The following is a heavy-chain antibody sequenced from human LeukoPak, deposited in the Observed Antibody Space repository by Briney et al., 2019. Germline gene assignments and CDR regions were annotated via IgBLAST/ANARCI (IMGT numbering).Heavy chain of an antibody. CDR1: GYTFTNYG. D-gene: IGHD6-13*01. J-gene: IGHJ3*02. Sequence: ASVKVSCKASGYTFTNYGISWVRQAPGQGLEWMGWISAYNGNTNYAQKLQDRVTMTTDTSTSTAYMELRSLRSEDTAVYYCATTSSSWYRDAFDIWGQGTMVTVSS. CDR2: ISAYNGNT. CDR3: ATTSSSWYRDAFDI. V-gene: IGHV1-18*01.